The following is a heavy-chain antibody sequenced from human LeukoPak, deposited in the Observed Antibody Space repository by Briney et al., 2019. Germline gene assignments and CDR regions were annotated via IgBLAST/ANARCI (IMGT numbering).Heavy chain of an antibody. Sequence: PGGSLRLSCVASGFTFSSYSMNWVRQAPGKGLVWVSYITTSSSAIYYADSVEGRFTISRDNAKNSLYLQMNSLRAEDTAVYYCARATAGPVVPAAKGYWGQGTLVTVSS. V-gene: IGHV3-48*04. CDR1: GFTFSSYS. CDR2: ITTSSSAI. D-gene: IGHD2-2*01. CDR3: ARATAGPVVPAAKGY. J-gene: IGHJ4*02.